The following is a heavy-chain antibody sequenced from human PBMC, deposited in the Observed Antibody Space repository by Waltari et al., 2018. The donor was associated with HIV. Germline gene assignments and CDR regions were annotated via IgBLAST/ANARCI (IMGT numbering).Heavy chain of an antibody. Sequence: EVQLLDSGGGLVQPGGSLRLSCAASGFTFGSYAMSWVRQAPGKGPEWVSGLSASGGTTYYAGSVKGRFTISRDNAKNTLYLQMNSLRADDTAVYYCAKAPLRRSSGGGEGPSHFEYWGQGTQVTVSS. D-gene: IGHD1-26*01. CDR1: GFTFGSYA. CDR2: LSASGGTT. J-gene: IGHJ4*02. V-gene: IGHV3-23*01. CDR3: AKAPLRRSSGGGEGPSHFEY.